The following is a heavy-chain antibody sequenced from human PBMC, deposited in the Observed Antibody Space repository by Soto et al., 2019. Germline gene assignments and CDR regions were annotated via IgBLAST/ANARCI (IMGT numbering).Heavy chain of an antibody. CDR1: GGSFSGYY. Sequence: SETLSLTCAVYGGSFSGYYWSWIRQPPGKGLEWIGEINHSGSTNYNPSLKSRVTISVDTSKNQFSLKLSSVTAADTAVYYCARMRGIVVVPAAAPVYYFDYWGQGTLVTVSS. CDR2: INHSGST. CDR3: ARMRGIVVVPAAAPVYYFDY. V-gene: IGHV4-34*01. J-gene: IGHJ4*02. D-gene: IGHD2-2*01.